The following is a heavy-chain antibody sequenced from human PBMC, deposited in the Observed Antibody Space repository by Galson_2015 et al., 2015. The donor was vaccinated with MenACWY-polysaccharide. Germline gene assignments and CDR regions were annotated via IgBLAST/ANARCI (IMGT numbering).Heavy chain of an antibody. Sequence: SLRLSCAASGFTFSSYAMHWVRQAPGKGLEYVSAISSNGGSTYYANSVKGRFTISRDNSKNTLYLQMSSLRAEDMAVYYCARDTDYSFDYWGQGTLVTVSS. J-gene: IGHJ4*02. V-gene: IGHV3-64*01. D-gene: IGHD4-11*01. CDR3: ARDTDYSFDY. CDR1: GFTFSSYA. CDR2: ISSNGGST.